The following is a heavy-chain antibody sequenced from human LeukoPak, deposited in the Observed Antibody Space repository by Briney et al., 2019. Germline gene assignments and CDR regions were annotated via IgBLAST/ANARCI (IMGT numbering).Heavy chain of an antibody. CDR1: GFTFSSYG. CDR3: AELGITMIGGV. Sequence: PWRSLRLSCAASGFTFSSYGIHWVRQAPGKGLEWVAVISYDGSNKYYADSVKGRFTISRDNSKNTLYLQMNSLRAEDTAVYYCAELGITMIGGVWGKGTTVTISS. CDR2: ISYDGSNK. J-gene: IGHJ6*04. V-gene: IGHV3-30*18. D-gene: IGHD3-10*02.